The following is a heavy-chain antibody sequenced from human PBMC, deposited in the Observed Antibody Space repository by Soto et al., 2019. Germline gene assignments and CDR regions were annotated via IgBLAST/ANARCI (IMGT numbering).Heavy chain of an antibody. V-gene: IGHV1-3*01. CDR1: GYTFTTYA. CDR2: INAGNGNT. Sequence: QVQLVQSGAEVKKPGASVKVSCKASGYTFTTYAMHWVRQAPGQRLEWMGWINAGNGNTKYSQNFQGRVTITRDTTXNTXYXVLSSLRSEDTAVYYCARDRCVGYCSGGSSPGWFDPWGQGTLVTVSS. D-gene: IGHD2-15*01. J-gene: IGHJ5*02. CDR3: ARDRCVGYCSGGSSPGWFDP.